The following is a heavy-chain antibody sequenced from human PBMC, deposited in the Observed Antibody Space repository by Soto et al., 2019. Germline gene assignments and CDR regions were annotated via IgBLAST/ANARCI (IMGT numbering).Heavy chain of an antibody. CDR3: ASQVYNWNDSLYYYYMDV. D-gene: IGHD1-1*01. V-gene: IGHV4-59*08. Sequence: SETLSLTCTVSGGSISGYYWSWIRQPPGKGLEWIGYIYYSGSTNYNPSLKSRVTISVDTSKNQFSLKLSSVTAADTAVYYFASQVYNWNDSLYYYYMDVWGKGTTVTVSS. CDR2: IYYSGST. J-gene: IGHJ6*03. CDR1: GGSISGYY.